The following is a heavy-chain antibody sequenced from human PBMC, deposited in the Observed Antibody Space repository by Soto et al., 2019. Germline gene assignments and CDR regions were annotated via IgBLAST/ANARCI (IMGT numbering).Heavy chain of an antibody. V-gene: IGHV1-18*01. D-gene: IGHD2-2*01. CDR3: ARDHGEAHLVEPAAPVFPLAFDI. CDR2: ISAYNGNT. J-gene: IGHJ3*02. Sequence: ASVKVSCKASGYTFTSYGISWVRQAPGQGLEWMGWISAYNGNTNYAQKLQGRVTMTTDTSTSTAYMELRSLRSDDTAVYYCARDHGEAHLVEPAAPVFPLAFDIGGEGTMVTVPS. CDR1: GYTFTSYG.